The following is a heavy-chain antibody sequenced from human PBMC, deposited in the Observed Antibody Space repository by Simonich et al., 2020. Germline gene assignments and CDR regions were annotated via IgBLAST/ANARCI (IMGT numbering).Heavy chain of an antibody. CDR3: AKDGYCTNGVCYYFDY. D-gene: IGHD2-8*01. V-gene: IGHV3-9*01. CDR2: ISWNSGSI. J-gene: IGHJ4*02. Sequence: EVQLVESGGGLVQPGRSLRLSCAASGFTFDDYAMHWVRQAPGKGLEWVSGISWNSGSIGYADSVKGRFTISRDNAKNSLYLQMNSLRAEDTALYYCAKDGYCTNGVCYYFDYWGQGTLVTVSS. CDR1: GFTFDDYA.